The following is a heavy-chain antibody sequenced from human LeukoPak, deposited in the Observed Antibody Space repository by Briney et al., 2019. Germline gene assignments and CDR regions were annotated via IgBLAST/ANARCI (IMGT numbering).Heavy chain of an antibody. J-gene: IGHJ4*02. CDR1: GFTFSSYT. CDR2: ISGSGGST. D-gene: IGHD3-22*01. V-gene: IGHV3-23*01. CDR3: AKDQVDSSGYSY. Sequence: GGSLRLSCAASGFTFSSYTMSWVRQAPGKGLEWVSAISGSGGSTYYADSVKGRFTISRDNSKNTLYLQMNSLRAEDTAVYYCAKDQVDSSGYSYWGQGTLVTVSS.